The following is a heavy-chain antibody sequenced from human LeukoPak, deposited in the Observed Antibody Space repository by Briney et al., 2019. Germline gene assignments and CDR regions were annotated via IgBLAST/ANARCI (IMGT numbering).Heavy chain of an antibody. J-gene: IGHJ4*02. D-gene: IGHD4-23*01. CDR2: IYDSAST. Sequence: PSETLSLTCTVSGGSITSDNYYWGWMRQTPGKGLDWIGSIYDSASTNYNPTLKSRVTISLDTSKNQVSLRLTSATAADTAVYYCARCRDGGRGEAADYWGQGTLVTVSS. V-gene: IGHV4-39*07. CDR3: ARCRDGGRGEAADY. CDR1: GGSITSDNYY.